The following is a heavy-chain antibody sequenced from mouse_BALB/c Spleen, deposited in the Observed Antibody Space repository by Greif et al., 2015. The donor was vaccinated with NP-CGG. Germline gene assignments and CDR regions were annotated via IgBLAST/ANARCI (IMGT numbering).Heavy chain of an antibody. CDR1: GFTFRSYA. D-gene: IGHD2-1*01. J-gene: IGHJ2*01. Sequence: EVMLVESGGGLVKPGGSLKLSCAASGFTFRSYAMSWVHQTPEKRLEWVASISSGGSTYYPDSVKGRFTISRDNARNILYLQMSSLRSEDTAMYYCARGYGNYGNYFDYWGQGTTLTVSS. V-gene: IGHV5-6-5*01. CDR2: ISSGGST. CDR3: ARGYGNYGNYFDY.